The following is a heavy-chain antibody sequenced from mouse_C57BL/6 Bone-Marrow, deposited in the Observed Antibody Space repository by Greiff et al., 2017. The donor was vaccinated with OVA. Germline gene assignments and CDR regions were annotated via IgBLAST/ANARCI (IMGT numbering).Heavy chain of an antibody. J-gene: IGHJ2*01. CDR3: ARPYGYFYYFDY. D-gene: IGHD2-2*01. CDR2: IDPSDSYT. CDR1: GYTFTSYW. V-gene: IGHV1-59*01. Sequence: QVQLKQPGAELVRPGTSVKLSCTASGYTFTSYWMHWVKQRPGQGLVWIGVIDPSDSYTNYNQKFKGKATLTVDTSSSTAYMQLSSLTSEDSAVYYCARPYGYFYYFDYWGQGTTLTVSS.